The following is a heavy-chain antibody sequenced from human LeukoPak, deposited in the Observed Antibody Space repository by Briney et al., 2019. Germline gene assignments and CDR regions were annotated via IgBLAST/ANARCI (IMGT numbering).Heavy chain of an antibody. CDR1: GFTFIDYD. J-gene: IGHJ4*02. CDR3: ARGGIQVSGIDEFDY. V-gene: IGHV3-13*01. D-gene: IGHD6-19*01. CDR2: IGIRGDT. Sequence: GGSLRLSCAASGFTFIDYDMHWVRQVIGKGLEWVSAIGIRGDTHYSGSVKGRFTISRENAESSLYLQMNGLRAEDTAVYYCARGGIQVSGIDEFDYWGQGTLVTVSS.